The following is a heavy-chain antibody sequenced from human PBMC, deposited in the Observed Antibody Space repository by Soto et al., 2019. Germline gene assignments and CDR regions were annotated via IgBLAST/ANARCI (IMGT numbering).Heavy chain of an antibody. CDR1: GDSVSSNTAS. J-gene: IGHJ5*02. Sequence: PSQTLSLTCAISGDSVSSNTASWNLVRQSPSRGLEWLGRTYSRSKWYNDYAVSVKSRIIINPDTSKNQFSLQLNSVTPEDTAVYYCAKGDNLGPKTGYAFDPWGQGILVTVPQ. CDR2: TYSRSKWYN. V-gene: IGHV6-1*01. D-gene: IGHD5-12*01. CDR3: AKGDNLGPKTGYAFDP.